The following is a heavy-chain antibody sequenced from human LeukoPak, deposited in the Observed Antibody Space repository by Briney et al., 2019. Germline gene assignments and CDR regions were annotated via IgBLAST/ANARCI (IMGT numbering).Heavy chain of an antibody. V-gene: IGHV1-8*01. D-gene: IGHD1-26*01. CDR3: ARYSVDYGPWFPEF. CDR1: GYTFTSYD. CDR2: MNPNSGNT. Sequence: ASVKVSGKASGYTFTSYDINWVRQATGQGLDWMGWMNPNSGNTGYAQKFQGRVTMTRDTSISTAYVELNRLTSDDTAVYYCARYSVDYGPWFPEFWGQGTLVTVSS. J-gene: IGHJ4*02.